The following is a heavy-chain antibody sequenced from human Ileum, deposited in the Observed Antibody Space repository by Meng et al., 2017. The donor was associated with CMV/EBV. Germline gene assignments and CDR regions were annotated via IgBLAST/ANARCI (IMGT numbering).Heavy chain of an antibody. Sequence: GGSLRLSCAAPGFNFSIYTMTWVRQAPGRGLEWVAGITGGGDTTYYADSVKGRFTISRDNSKNTLYLQMNSLRVEETAVFYCVKGGWGDYWGQGTMVTVSS. D-gene: IGHD6-19*01. CDR2: ITGGGDTT. CDR3: VKGGWGDY. J-gene: IGHJ4*02. CDR1: GFNFSIYT. V-gene: IGHV3-23*01.